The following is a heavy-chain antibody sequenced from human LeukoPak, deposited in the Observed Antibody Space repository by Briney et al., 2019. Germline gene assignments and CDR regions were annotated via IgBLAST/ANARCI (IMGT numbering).Heavy chain of an antibody. D-gene: IGHD3-16*01. V-gene: IGHV1-69*05. CDR3: ARDLRSPRAFDS. CDR1: GDTFRKYG. CDR2: IIPIFATT. J-gene: IGHJ4*02. Sequence: GASVKVSCKASGDTFRKYGFTWLRQAPGQGLEWMGGIIPIFATTNSAQKFQGRLTITTNESTSTAYMELSSLRYEDTAVYFCARDLRSPRAFDSWGQGTLVTVSS.